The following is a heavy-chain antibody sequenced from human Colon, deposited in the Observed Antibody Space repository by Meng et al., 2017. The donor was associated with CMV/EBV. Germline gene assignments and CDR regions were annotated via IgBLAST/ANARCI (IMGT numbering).Heavy chain of an antibody. CDR2: ISGSGRST. CDR1: GFTFSTYA. J-gene: IGHJ4*02. V-gene: IGHV3-23*01. CDR3: AKGTTLTTLDY. D-gene: IGHD4-11*01. Sequence: GESLKISCAASGFTFSTYAMTWVRQAPGKGLEWVSGISGSGRSTYDADSVKGRFTISRDNSKNTLYLQMSSLRAEDTAVYYCAKGTTLTTLDYWGQGTRVTVSS.